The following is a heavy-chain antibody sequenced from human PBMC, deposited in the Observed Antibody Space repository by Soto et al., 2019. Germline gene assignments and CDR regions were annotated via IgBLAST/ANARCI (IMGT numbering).Heavy chain of an antibody. V-gene: IGHV1-2*02. CDR2: IYPNSGDT. CDR3: ASLQTSGWYGVH. CDR1: GYSFTGYY. Sequence: QVQLVQSGADEKQPGASVEVSCKASGYSFTGYYIHWLQQAPGQGLEWMGWIYPNSGDTKSAQKFQGRLTLTRDTSLTTAYMELSTLRSDDTVIYYCASLQTSGWYGVHWGQGTLVTVSS. J-gene: IGHJ4*02. D-gene: IGHD6-19*01.